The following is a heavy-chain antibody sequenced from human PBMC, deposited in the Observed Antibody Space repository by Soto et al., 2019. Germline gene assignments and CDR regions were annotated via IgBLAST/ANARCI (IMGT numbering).Heavy chain of an antibody. D-gene: IGHD2-21*01. Sequence: LRLSCAASGLTFSSYAMHWVRQAPGKGLEWVAVISYDGSNKYYADSVKGRFSISRDNAKNSLFLEMNNLTADDAGVYYCAKVAPFILGSPFWRQGTLVTVS. CDR2: ISYDGSNK. CDR3: AKVAPFILGSPF. V-gene: IGHV3-30-3*01. CDR1: GLTFSSYA. J-gene: IGHJ4*02.